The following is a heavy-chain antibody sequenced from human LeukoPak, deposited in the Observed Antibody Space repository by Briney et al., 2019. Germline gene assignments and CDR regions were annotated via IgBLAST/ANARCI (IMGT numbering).Heavy chain of an antibody. CDR2: IKQDGSDT. CDR1: GFTFSNYW. D-gene: IGHD1-26*01. Sequence: GGSLRLSCVDSGFTFSNYWMNWVRQAPGKGLEWLANIKQDGSDTHYVDSVKGRFTISRDNSKNSLYLQMNSLRADDTAVYYCAKAEWELNFDYWGQGTLVTVSS. V-gene: IGHV3-7*03. J-gene: IGHJ4*02. CDR3: AKAEWELNFDY.